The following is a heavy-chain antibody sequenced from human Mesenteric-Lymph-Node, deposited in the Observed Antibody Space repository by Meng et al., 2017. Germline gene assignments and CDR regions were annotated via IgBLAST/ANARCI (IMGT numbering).Heavy chain of an antibody. CDR3: TTDWDLWFGDRDY. J-gene: IGHJ4*02. D-gene: IGHD3-10*01. V-gene: IGHV3-15*01. CDR1: GFTFSNAW. CDR2: IKSKTDGGTT. Sequence: GGSLRLSCAASGFTFSNAWMSWVRQAPGKGLEWVGRIKSKTDGGTTDYAAPVKGRFTISRDDSKNTLYLQMNSLKTEDTAVYYCTTDWDLWFGDRDYWGQGTLVTVSS.